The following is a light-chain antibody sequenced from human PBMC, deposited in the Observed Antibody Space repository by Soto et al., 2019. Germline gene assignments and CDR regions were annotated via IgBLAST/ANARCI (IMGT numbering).Light chain of an antibody. CDR1: QSIDSTY. CDR3: QQYGSSVWT. J-gene: IGKJ1*01. CDR2: GAS. Sequence: EIVLTQSPATLSLSPGERATLSCRASQSIDSTYLAWYQQKPGQAPRLLIYGASSRATGIPDRFSGRGSGADFTLTISRLEPEDFAVYYCQQYGSSVWTFGQGTEVEIK. V-gene: IGKV3-20*01.